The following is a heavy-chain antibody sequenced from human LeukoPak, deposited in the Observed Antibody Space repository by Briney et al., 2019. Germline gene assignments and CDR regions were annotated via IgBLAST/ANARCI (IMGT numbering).Heavy chain of an antibody. Sequence: GPSVKVSCKASGYTFTSYGISWVRQAPGQGLEWMGWISAYNLNTNYAQKLQGRVTMTTDTSTSTAYMELRSLRSDDTAVYYCARDKDLARYYYFRGIAAAGRWFDPWGQGTLV. D-gene: IGHD6-13*01. CDR2: ISAYNLNT. V-gene: IGHV1-18*01. J-gene: IGHJ5*02. CDR1: GYTFTSYG. CDR3: ARDKDLARYYYFRGIAAAGRWFDP.